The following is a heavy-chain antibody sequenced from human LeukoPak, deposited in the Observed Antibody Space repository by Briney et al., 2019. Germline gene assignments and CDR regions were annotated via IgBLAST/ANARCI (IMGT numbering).Heavy chain of an antibody. CDR3: AKARSAYYFDY. CDR2: IATDGGER. V-gene: IGHV3-30*18. Sequence: GGSLRLSCAGSGFSFSDYVMHWVRQAPGKGLEWVALIATDGGERYYADSVKGRFTISRDNSKNTLYLQMNSLRAEDTAVYYCAKARSAYYFDYWGQGTLVTVSS. J-gene: IGHJ4*02. CDR1: GFSFSDYV.